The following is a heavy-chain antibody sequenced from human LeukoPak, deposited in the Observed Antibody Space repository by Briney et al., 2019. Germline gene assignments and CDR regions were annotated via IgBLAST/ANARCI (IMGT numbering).Heavy chain of an antibody. Sequence: GGSLRLSCAASGFTFRSYAIHWVRQAPGKGLEWVAFISWDGTVKYYADSVKGRFSISRDNSKNTLSLQMNSLRDEDTAVYYCAREESAMVVIDYWGQGTLVTVSS. CDR1: GFTFRSYA. D-gene: IGHD2-2*01. CDR2: ISWDGTVK. CDR3: AREESAMVVIDY. J-gene: IGHJ4*02. V-gene: IGHV3-30-3*01.